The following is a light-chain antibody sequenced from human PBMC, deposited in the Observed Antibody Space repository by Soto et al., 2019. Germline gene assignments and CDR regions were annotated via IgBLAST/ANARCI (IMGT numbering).Light chain of an antibody. CDR3: QQRFNWPRT. V-gene: IGKV3-11*01. CDR2: DVS. CDR1: DNVGNF. J-gene: IGKJ1*01. Sequence: EIVLTQSPDTLSLSPGERATLSCRASDNVGNFLAWYQQKPGQAPRLLIYDVSDRAIGIPPRFSGSGSGTDFTLTVSSLEPEDYAVYNCQQRFNWPRTFGQGTKVEMK.